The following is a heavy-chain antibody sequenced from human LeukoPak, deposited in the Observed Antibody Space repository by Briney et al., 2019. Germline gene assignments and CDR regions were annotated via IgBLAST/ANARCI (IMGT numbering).Heavy chain of an antibody. CDR1: GITFSSSA. CDR2: ISGSVGST. D-gene: IGHD3-10*01. Sequence: GGSLRLSCAASGITFSSSAMSWVRQPPGKGLEWFSSISGSVGSTYYADSVKGRFTISRDNSKNPPYLQMNSRRAEDPAVNSVAKGPLLWDWGQGTLVTVSS. V-gene: IGHV3-23*01. J-gene: IGHJ4*02. CDR3: AKGPLLWD.